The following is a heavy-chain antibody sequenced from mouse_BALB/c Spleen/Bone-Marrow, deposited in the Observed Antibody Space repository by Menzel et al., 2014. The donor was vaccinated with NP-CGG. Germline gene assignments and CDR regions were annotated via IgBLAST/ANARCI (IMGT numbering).Heavy chain of an antibody. CDR3: ARHDNDGYYLAY. D-gene: IGHD2-3*01. V-gene: IGHV2-6-1*01. J-gene: IGHJ3*01. CDR1: GFSLTSYG. CDR2: IWSDGST. Sequence: QVQLKESGPGLVSPSQRLSITCTISGFSLTSYGVHWVRQPPGKGLEWLVVIWSDGSTTYNSALKSRLSISKDNSKSQVFLKMNSLQTDDTAMYYSARHDNDGYYLAYWGQGTLVTVSA.